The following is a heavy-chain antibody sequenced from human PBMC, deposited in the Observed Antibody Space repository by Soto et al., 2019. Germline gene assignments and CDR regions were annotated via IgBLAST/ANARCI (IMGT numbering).Heavy chain of an antibody. Sequence: SETLSLTCTVSGGSISSGGYYWSWIRQHPGKGLEWIGYIYYSGSTYYNPSLKSRVTISVDTSKNQFSLKLSSVTAADTAVYYCARELYSNNWFDPWGQGTLVTVSS. CDR1: GGSISSGGYY. CDR3: ARELYSNNWFDP. J-gene: IGHJ5*02. D-gene: IGHD6-13*01. CDR2: IYYSGST. V-gene: IGHV4-31*03.